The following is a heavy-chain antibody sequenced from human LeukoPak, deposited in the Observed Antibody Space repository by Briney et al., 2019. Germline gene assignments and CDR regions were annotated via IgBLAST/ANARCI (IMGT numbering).Heavy chain of an antibody. CDR3: ARSPPLDTANYFDY. CDR1: GYTFTSYG. CDR2: ISAYNGNT. D-gene: IGHD5-18*01. V-gene: IGHV1-18*01. Sequence: ASVKVSCKASGYTFTSYGISWVRQAPGQGLEWMGWISAYNGNTNYAQKLQGRVTMTTDTSTSTAYMELRSLRSDDTALYYCARSPPLDTANYFDYWGQGTLVTVSS. J-gene: IGHJ4*02.